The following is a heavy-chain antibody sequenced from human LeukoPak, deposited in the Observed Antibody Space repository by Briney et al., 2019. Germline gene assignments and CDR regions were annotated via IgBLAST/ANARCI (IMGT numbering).Heavy chain of an antibody. Sequence: SETLSLTYTVSGGSISSYYWSWIRQPPGQGLEWIAYIHSSGYTNYNSSLKSRVTISVDTSKNQFSLKVTSVTAADTAVYYCAKRQGPNSGSYDYFDPWGQGTLVTVSS. CDR3: AKRQGPNSGSYDYFDP. CDR1: GGSISSYY. J-gene: IGHJ5*02. CDR2: IHSSGYT. D-gene: IGHD1-26*01. V-gene: IGHV4-4*09.